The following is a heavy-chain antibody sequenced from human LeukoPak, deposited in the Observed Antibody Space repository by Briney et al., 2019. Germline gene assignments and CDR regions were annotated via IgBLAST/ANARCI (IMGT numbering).Heavy chain of an antibody. D-gene: IGHD1-14*01. Sequence: KRGESLKISCHGFGYPFTTSLIGLVRPLPGKGVGLSAIFYACNSDTKYSPSFQGQVYISTDRSISTAYLQWSSLQDSYTAIYYCASLNHPDRRVYWGQGTLVSVSS. CDR1: GYPFTTSL. J-gene: IGHJ4*02. CDR2: FYACNSDT. CDR3: ASLNHPDRRVY. V-gene: IGHV5-51*01.